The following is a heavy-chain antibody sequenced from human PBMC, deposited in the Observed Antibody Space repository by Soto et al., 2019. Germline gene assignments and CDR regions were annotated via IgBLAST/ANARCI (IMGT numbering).Heavy chain of an antibody. J-gene: IGHJ5*02. D-gene: IGHD3-9*01. CDR1: GFTFSSYW. Sequence: GGSLRLSCAASGFTFSSYWMSWVRQAPGKGLEWVANIKRDGSEKYYVDSVKGRFTISRDNAKNSLYLQMNSLRAEDTAVYYCARTGSGPQPHWFDPWGQGTLVTVSS. CDR2: IKRDGSEK. V-gene: IGHV3-7*05. CDR3: ARTGSGPQPHWFDP.